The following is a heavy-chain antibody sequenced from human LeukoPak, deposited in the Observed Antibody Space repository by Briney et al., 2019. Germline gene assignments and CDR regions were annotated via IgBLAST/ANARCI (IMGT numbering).Heavy chain of an antibody. V-gene: IGHV4-59*01. J-gene: IGHJ4*02. Sequence: KASETLSLTCTVSGGSISSYYWSWIRQPPGKGLEWIGYIYYSGSTNYNPSLRSRVTISVDTSKNQFSLKLSSVTAADTAVYYCASLTYDSSGYYSHDWGQGTLVTVSS. D-gene: IGHD3-22*01. CDR3: ASLTYDSSGYYSHD. CDR1: GGSISSYY. CDR2: IYYSGST.